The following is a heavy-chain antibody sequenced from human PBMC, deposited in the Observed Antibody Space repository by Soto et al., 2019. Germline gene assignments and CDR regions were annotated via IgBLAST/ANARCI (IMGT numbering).Heavy chain of an antibody. Sequence: GGTLRLSCAASGFTFTRYSMNWVRQAPGKGLEWVSSISSTTNYIYYGDSMKGRFTISRDNAKNSLYLEMNSLRAEDTAVYYCARESEDLTSNFDYWGQGTLVTVSS. V-gene: IGHV3-21*06. CDR2: ISSTTNYI. J-gene: IGHJ4*02. CDR3: ARESEDLTSNFDY. CDR1: GFTFTRYS.